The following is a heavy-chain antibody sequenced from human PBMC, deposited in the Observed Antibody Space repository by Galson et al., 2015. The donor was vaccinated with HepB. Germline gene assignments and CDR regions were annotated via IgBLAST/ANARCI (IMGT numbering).Heavy chain of an antibody. CDR1: GFTVSTHW. D-gene: IGHD4-11*01. V-gene: IGHV3-7*01. J-gene: IGHJ5*02. Sequence: LRLSCAASGFTVSTHWMNWVRQAPGKGLEWVANMNHDGSVKYYVDSVKGRFTISRDNAKNSLYLQMNSLRVEDTAVYYCAREDYTNPSGFDPWGQGTLVTVSS. CDR2: MNHDGSVK. CDR3: AREDYTNPSGFDP.